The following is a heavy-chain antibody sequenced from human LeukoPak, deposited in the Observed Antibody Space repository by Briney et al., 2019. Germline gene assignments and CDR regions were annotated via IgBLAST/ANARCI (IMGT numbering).Heavy chain of an antibody. Sequence: ASVKVSCKASGYTFTGYYMHWVRQAPGQGLEWMGWINPNSGGTNYAQKFQGRVTMTRDTSISTVYMELSRLRSDDTAVYYCAREDIVVVPAAIDYWGQGTLVTVSS. J-gene: IGHJ4*02. CDR2: INPNSGGT. CDR3: AREDIVVVPAAIDY. D-gene: IGHD2-2*01. V-gene: IGHV1-2*02. CDR1: GYTFTGYY.